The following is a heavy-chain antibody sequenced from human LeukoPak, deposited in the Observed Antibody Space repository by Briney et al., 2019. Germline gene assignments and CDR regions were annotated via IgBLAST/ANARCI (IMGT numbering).Heavy chain of an antibody. CDR1: GFTVSSNY. J-gene: IGHJ4*02. CDR3: AKDDSNNYYEY. CDR2: IYSGGST. Sequence: GGSLRLSCAASGFTVSSNYMSWVRQAPGKGLEWVSVIYSGGSTYYADSVKGRFTISRDNSKNTLYLQMNSLRADDTAIYYCAKDDSNNYYEYWGQGTLVTVSA. V-gene: IGHV3-66*01. D-gene: IGHD2-15*01.